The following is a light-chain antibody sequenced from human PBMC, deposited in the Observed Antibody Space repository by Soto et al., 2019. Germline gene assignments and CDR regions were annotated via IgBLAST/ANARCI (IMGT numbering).Light chain of an antibody. CDR1: QDISNY. V-gene: IGKV1-27*01. CDR3: QKYDIAPRT. Sequence: DIQMTQSPSSLSVSVGDRVTITCRASQDISNYLAWYQQRPGKVPKLLIYAASTLQSGVPSRFSGSGSGTDFTLTISSLQPEDVATYYCQKYDIAPRTFGGGTKVEIK. J-gene: IGKJ4*01. CDR2: AAS.